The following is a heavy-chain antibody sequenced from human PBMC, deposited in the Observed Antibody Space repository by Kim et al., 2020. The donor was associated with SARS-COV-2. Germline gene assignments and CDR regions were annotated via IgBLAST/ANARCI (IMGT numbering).Heavy chain of an antibody. V-gene: IGHV4-39*01. CDR2: IYYSGST. Sequence: SETLSLTCTVSGGSISSSSYYWGWIRQPPGKGLEWIGSIYYSGSTYYNPSLKSRVTISVDTSKNQFSLKLSSVTAADTAVYYCARQDYYGSGTYYFDYWGQGTLVTVSS. CDR1: GGSISSSSYY. J-gene: IGHJ4*02. CDR3: ARQDYYGSGTYYFDY. D-gene: IGHD3-10*01.